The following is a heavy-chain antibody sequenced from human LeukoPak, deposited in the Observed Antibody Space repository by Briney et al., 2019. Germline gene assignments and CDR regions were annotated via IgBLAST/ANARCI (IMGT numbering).Heavy chain of an antibody. V-gene: IGHV3-30*18. CDR3: AKMGVWGASYFDY. Sequence: PGRSLRLSCAASGFTFSSYGLHWFRQAPGKGLEWVSVVSYDGRNKHYADSVKGRFTISRDNSKSTLYLQMNSLRAEDTAVYYCAKMGVWGASYFDYWGQGTLVTVSS. CDR1: GFTFSSYG. D-gene: IGHD1-26*01. CDR2: VSYDGRNK. J-gene: IGHJ4*02.